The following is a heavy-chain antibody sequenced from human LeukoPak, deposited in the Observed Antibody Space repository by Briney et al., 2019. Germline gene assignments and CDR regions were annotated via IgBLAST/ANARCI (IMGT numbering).Heavy chain of an antibody. CDR2: IRYDGSNK. CDR3: VASQGGREDY. CDR1: GYTFTGYY. J-gene: IGHJ4*02. V-gene: IGHV3-30*02. Sequence: SCKASGYTFTGYYMHWVRQAPGKGLEWVAFIRYDGSNKYYADSVKGRFTISRDNSKNTLYLQMNSLRAEDTAVYYCVASQGGREDYWGQGTLVTVSS. D-gene: IGHD5-24*01.